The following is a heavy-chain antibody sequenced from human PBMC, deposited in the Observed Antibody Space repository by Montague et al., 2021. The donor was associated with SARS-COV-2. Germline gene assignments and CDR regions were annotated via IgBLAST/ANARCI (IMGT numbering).Heavy chain of an antibody. V-gene: IGHV4-34*01. CDR2: ISQGGNT. D-gene: IGHD3-9*01. CDR1: GGSFSPYY. J-gene: IGHJ4*02. CDR3: ARTELRYFDWLVPVYFDY. Sequence: SETLSLTCAVSGGSFSPYYWSWIRQPPGKGLEWIGEISQGGNTKYNPSLQSRVSISLDTSRNQFSLKVSSVTAADTAVYYCARTELRYFDWLVPVYFDYWGQGTLVTVSS.